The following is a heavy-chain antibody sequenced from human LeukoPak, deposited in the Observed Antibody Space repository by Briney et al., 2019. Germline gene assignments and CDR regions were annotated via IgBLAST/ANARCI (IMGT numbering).Heavy chain of an antibody. D-gene: IGHD6-13*01. V-gene: IGHV1-2*02. CDR2: INPNSGGT. J-gene: IGHJ6*03. Sequence: GASVKVSCKASGYTFTGYYTHWVRQAPGQGLEWMGWINPNSGGTNYAQKFQGRVTMTRDTSISTAYMELSRLRSDDTAVYYCARDGRPTSSSWYEDYYYMDVWGKGTTVTVSS. CDR1: GYTFTGYY. CDR3: ARDGRPTSSSWYEDYYYMDV.